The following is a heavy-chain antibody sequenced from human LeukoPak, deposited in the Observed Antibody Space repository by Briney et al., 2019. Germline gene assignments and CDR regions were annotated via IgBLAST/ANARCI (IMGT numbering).Heavy chain of an antibody. D-gene: IGHD2-2*01. CDR2: INPNSGGT. CDR1: GGTFSSYA. Sequence: ASVKVSCKASGGTFSSYAISWVRQAPGQGLEWMGWINPNSGGTNYAQKFQGRVTMTRDTSISTAYMELSRLRSDDTAVYYCAREPCTEHAFDIWGKGTMVTVSS. V-gene: IGHV1-2*02. CDR3: AREPCTEHAFDI. J-gene: IGHJ3*02.